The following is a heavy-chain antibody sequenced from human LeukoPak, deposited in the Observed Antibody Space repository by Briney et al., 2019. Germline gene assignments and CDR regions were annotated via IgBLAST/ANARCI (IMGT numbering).Heavy chain of an antibody. J-gene: IGHJ5*02. CDR1: GFTFSSYS. Sequence: RAGGSLRLSCAASGFTFSSYSMNWVPQAPGKGLEWVSSISSTSSYIYYADSVKGRFTISRDNAKNSLYLQMNSLRADDTAVYYYSRSRPGWYALLESWGQGTLVTVSS. CDR3: SRSRPGWYALLES. CDR2: ISSTSSYI. D-gene: IGHD6-19*01. V-gene: IGHV3-21*01.